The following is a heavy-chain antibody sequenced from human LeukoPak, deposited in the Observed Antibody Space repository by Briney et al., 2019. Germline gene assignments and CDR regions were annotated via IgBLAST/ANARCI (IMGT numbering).Heavy chain of an antibody. CDR1: GYTFTSYG. Sequence: ASVKVSCKASGYTFTSYGISWVRQAPGQGLEWMGWISAYNGNTNYAQELQGRVTMTTDTSTSTAYMELRSLRSDDTAVYYCARDQFRCSGGSCYRFLGQLWGQGTLVTVSS. D-gene: IGHD2-15*01. J-gene: IGHJ1*01. V-gene: IGHV1-18*01. CDR2: ISAYNGNT. CDR3: ARDQFRCSGGSCYRFLGQL.